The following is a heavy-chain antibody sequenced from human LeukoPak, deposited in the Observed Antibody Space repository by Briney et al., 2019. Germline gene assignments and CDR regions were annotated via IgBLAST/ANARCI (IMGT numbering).Heavy chain of an antibody. CDR3: AKRIQSAMAMGY. D-gene: IGHD5-18*01. Sequence: GGSLRLSCAASGFTFSSYNMNWVRQAPGKGLEWVSSITSGSSYIYYADSVKGRFTISRDNSKNTMYLQMNSLRAEDTAVYYCAKRIQSAMAMGYWGQGTLVTVSS. J-gene: IGHJ4*02. CDR1: GFTFSSYN. CDR2: ITSGSSYI. V-gene: IGHV3-21*04.